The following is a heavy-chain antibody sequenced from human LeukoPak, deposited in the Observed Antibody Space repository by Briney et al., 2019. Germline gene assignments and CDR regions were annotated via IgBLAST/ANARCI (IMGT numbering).Heavy chain of an antibody. J-gene: IGHJ4*02. CDR3: ARVQYCGGDCYSPPWYYFDY. V-gene: IGHV3-33*01. Sequence: GRSLRLSCAASGFTFSSYGMHWVRQAPGKGLEWVAVIWYDGSNKYYADSVKGRFTISRDNSTNTLYLQMNSLRAEDTAVYYCARVQYCGGDCYSPPWYYFDYWGQGTLVTVSS. CDR2: IWYDGSNK. CDR1: GFTFSSYG. D-gene: IGHD2-21*02.